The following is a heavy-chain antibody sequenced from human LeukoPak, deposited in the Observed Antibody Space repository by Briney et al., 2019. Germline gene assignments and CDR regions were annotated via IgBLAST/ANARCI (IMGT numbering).Heavy chain of an antibody. V-gene: IGHV4-59*08. D-gene: IGHD2-15*01. CDR1: GGSISSYY. CDR3: ARQQRYCSGGSCYFLFDY. Sequence: SETLSLTCTVSGGSISSYYWSWIRQPPGKGLEWIGYIYYSGSTNYNPSLKSRVTTSVDTSKNQFSLKLSSVTAADTAVYYCARQQRYCSGGSCYFLFDYWGQGTLVTVSS. CDR2: IYYSGST. J-gene: IGHJ4*02.